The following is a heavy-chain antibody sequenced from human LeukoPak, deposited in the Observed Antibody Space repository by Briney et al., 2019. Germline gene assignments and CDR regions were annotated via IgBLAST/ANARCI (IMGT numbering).Heavy chain of an antibody. CDR2: INIDERIT. J-gene: IGHJ4*02. CDR1: GFTFSSYW. CDR3: ARDRDYAFDY. V-gene: IGHV3-74*01. Sequence: GGSLRLSCAASGFTFSSYWMHWVRQAPGKGLVWVSYINIDERITGYADSVKGRFTISRDNAKNTLYLQMNSLRVEDTAVYYCARDRDYAFDYWGQGTLVTVSS. D-gene: IGHD4-17*01.